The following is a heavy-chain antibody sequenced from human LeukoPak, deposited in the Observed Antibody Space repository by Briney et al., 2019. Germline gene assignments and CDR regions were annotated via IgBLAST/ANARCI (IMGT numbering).Heavy chain of an antibody. CDR2: ISSSGSTI. V-gene: IGHV3-48*04. J-gene: IGHJ6*03. CDR1: GFTFSSYS. CDR3: ARVGQYSYGYIYYYYYMDV. Sequence: PGGSLRLSCAASGFTFSSYSMTWVRQAPGKGLEWVSYISSSGSTIYYADSVKGRFTISRDNAKNSLYLQMNSLRAEDTAVYYCARVGQYSYGYIYYYYYMDVWGKGTTVTVSS. D-gene: IGHD5-18*01.